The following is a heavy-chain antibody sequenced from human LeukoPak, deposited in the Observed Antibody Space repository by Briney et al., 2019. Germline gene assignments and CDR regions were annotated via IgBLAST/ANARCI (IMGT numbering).Heavy chain of an antibody. V-gene: IGHV1-2*02. CDR3: ARGKGIAAAGSWFDP. D-gene: IGHD6-13*01. CDR1: GYTFTGYY. J-gene: IGHJ5*02. CDR2: INPNSGGT. Sequence: ASVTVSCKASGYTFTGYYMHWVRQAPGQGLEWMGWINPNSGGTNYAQKFQGRVTMTRDTSISTAYMELSRLRSDDTAVYYCARGKGIAAAGSWFDPWGQGTLVTVSS.